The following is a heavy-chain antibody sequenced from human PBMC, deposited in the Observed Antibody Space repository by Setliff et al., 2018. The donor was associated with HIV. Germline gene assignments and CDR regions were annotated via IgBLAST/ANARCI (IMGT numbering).Heavy chain of an antibody. CDR3: GKADCSAGSCPDY. CDR1: CFIIGDGHY. D-gene: IGHD2-15*01. Sequence: SETLSLTCTVSCFIIGDGHYWAWIRQPPGKGLEWIGSIYATGSTFYNPSLKSRVTISIDTSRNQFSLKLTSVTDADTAVYFCGKADCSAGSCPDYWGRGTLVTSPQ. CDR2: IYATGST. J-gene: IGHJ4*02. V-gene: IGHV4-38-2*02.